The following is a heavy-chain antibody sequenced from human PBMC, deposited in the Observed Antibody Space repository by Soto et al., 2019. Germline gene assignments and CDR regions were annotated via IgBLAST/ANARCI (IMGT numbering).Heavy chain of an antibody. CDR2: INYSGST. J-gene: IGHJ6*03. CDR1: GGSISSSTSY. Sequence: QLQLQESGPGLVKPSETLSLTCTVSGGSISSSTSYWGWIRQPPGKGLEWIGSINYSGSTYYSPSFKRGVTISPDTSKAQFPLKLISVTAAGTAVYYCARPVNYYHYYTDVWGKGTMVTVSS. CDR3: ARPVNYYHYYTDV. V-gene: IGHV4-39*01.